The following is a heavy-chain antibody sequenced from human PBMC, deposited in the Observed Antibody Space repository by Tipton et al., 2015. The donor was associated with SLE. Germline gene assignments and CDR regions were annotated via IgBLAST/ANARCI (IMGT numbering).Heavy chain of an antibody. V-gene: IGHV1-18*01. J-gene: IGHJ1*01. CDR2: ISAYNGNT. CDR1: GYTFTSYG. CDR3: ARFRPSGAKTITIFEH. Sequence: QLVQSGAEVKKPGASVKVSCKASGYTFTSYGISWVRQAPGQGLEWMGWISAYNGNTNYAQKLQGRVTMTTNTSTSTAYMELSILRSNDTAVYSWARFRPSGAKTITIFEHWGQGTLVTVSS. D-gene: IGHD3-3*01.